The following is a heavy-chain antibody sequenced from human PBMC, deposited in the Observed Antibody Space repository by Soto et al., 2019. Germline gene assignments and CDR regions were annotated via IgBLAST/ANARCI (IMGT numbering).Heavy chain of an antibody. D-gene: IGHD2-8*01. J-gene: IGHJ4*02. CDR1: GTSISSYY. V-gene: IGHV4-59*01. CDR2: IHYSGTT. Sequence: VQLQESGPGLVKPSETLSLTCTVSGTSISSYYWSWIRQPPGKGLEWIANIHYSGTTNYNPSLASRVTLSVDTSKNQFSLKMTSVTAADRAMSFCARYKSYAIDYWGRGTLVTVSS. CDR3: ARYKSYAIDY.